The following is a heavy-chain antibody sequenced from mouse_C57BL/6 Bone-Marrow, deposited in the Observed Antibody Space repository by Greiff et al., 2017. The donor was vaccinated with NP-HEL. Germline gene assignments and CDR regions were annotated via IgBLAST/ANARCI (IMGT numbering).Heavy chain of an antibody. CDR1: GYTFTDYY. Sequence: VQLQQSGPVLVKPGASVKMSCKASGYTFTDYYMNWVKQSHGKSLEWIGVINPYNGGTSYNQKFKGKATLTVDKSSSTAYMELNSLTSEDSAVYYCARRGFITTVVANWYFDVWGTGTTVTVSS. J-gene: IGHJ1*03. V-gene: IGHV1-19*01. CDR2: INPYNGGT. CDR3: ARRGFITTVVANWYFDV. D-gene: IGHD1-1*01.